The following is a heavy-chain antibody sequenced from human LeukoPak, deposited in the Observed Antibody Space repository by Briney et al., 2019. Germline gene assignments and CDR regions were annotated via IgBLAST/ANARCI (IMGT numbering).Heavy chain of an antibody. V-gene: IGHV4-59*01. CDR1: GGPISSYY. CDR2: IHDSGDT. Sequence: SETLSLTCTVSGGPISSYYWSWIRQPPGKGPEWIGYIHDSGDTSYNPSLESRVTISVDTSKNHFSLKLSSVTAADTAVYYCARDWDDSSGRLFDYWGQGTLVSVSS. J-gene: IGHJ4*02. D-gene: IGHD3-22*01. CDR3: ARDWDDSSGRLFDY.